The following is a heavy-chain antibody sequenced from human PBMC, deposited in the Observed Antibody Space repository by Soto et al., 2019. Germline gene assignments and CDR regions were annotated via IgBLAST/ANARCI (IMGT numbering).Heavy chain of an antibody. D-gene: IGHD1-26*01. CDR1: GFTFSSYG. CDR2: IWYDGSNK. CDR3: ARDLRWELPANY. Sequence: GGSLRLSCAASGFTFSSYGMHWVRQAPGKGLEWVAVIWYDGSNKYYADSVKGRFTISRDNSKNTLYLQMNSLRAEDTAVYYCARDLRWELPANYWGQGTLVTVSS. V-gene: IGHV3-33*01. J-gene: IGHJ4*02.